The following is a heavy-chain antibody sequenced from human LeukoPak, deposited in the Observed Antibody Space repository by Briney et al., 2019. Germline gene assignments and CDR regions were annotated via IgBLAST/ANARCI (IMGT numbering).Heavy chain of an antibody. V-gene: IGHV3-30*02. CDR2: IRYDGSNK. CDR3: TKEGLPSGSSWSAWFDP. CDR1: GFTFSSYG. J-gene: IGHJ5*02. Sequence: PGGSLRLSCAASGFTFSSYGMHWVRQAPGKGLEWVAFIRYDGSNKYYADSVKGRFTISRDNSKNTLYLQMNSLRADDTAVYYCTKEGLPSGSSWSAWFDPWGQGTLVTVSS. D-gene: IGHD3-10*01.